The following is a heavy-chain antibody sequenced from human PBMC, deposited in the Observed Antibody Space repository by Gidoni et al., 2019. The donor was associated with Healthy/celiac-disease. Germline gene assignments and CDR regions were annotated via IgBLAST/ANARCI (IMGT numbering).Heavy chain of an antibody. D-gene: IGHD6-13*01. CDR3: ADCIAAAATGYYGMDV. CDR2: ISAYNGNT. J-gene: IGHJ6*02. CDR1: GYTFTSHG. Sequence: QVHLVHSGAEVKKPGASVQGSSKASGYTFTSHGISWVRQAPGQGLEWMGWISAYNGNTNYEQKLQGRVTMSTDTSTSTAYMELRSLRSDDTAVYYCADCIAAAATGYYGMDVWGQGTTVTVSS. V-gene: IGHV1-18*01.